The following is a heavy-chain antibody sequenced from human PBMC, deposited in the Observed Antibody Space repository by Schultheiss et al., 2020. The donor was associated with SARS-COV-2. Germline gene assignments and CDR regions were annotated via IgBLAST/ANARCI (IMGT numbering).Heavy chain of an antibody. J-gene: IGHJ4*02. D-gene: IGHD3-10*01. CDR1: GFTFSDYY. Sequence: GGSLRLSCAASGFTFSDYYMSWIRQAPGKGLEWVSYISSSSSTIYYADSVKGRFTISRDNAKNSLYLQMNSLRAEDTAVYYCARRAKILRVRYYFDYWGQGTLVTVSS. V-gene: IGHV3-11*04. CDR2: ISSSSSTI. CDR3: ARRAKILRVRYYFDY.